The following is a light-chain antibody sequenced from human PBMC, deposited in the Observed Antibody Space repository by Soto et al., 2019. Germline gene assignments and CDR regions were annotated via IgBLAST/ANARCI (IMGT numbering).Light chain of an antibody. CDR3: QQRSDWPST. J-gene: IGKJ4*01. V-gene: IGKV3-11*01. CDR1: QSVGSY. CDR2: DAS. Sequence: EIVLTQSPVTLSLSPGERATLSCRASQSVGSYFAWYQQKPGQAPRLLIYDASSRATGIPARFSGSGSGTDFTLTIRSLEPEEFAVYYCQQRSDWPSTFGGGTRVEIK.